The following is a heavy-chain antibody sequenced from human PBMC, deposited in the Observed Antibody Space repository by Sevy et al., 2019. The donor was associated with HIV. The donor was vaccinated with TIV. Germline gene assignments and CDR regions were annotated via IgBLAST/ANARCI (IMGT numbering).Heavy chain of an antibody. J-gene: IGHJ5*02. V-gene: IGHV4-34*01. CDR3: ARALAAAGTGGWFGP. CDR1: GGSFSGYY. CDR2: INHSGST. Sequence: SETLSLTCAVYGGSFSGYYWSWIRQPPGKGLEWIGEINHSGSTNYNPSLKSRVTISVDTSKNQFSLKLSSVTAADTAVYYCARALAAAGTGGWFGPWGQGTLVTVSS. D-gene: IGHD6-13*01.